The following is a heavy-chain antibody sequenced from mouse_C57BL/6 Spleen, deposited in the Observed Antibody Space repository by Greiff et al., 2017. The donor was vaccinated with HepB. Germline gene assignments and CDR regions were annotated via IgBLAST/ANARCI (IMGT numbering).Heavy chain of an antibody. CDR2: ISDGGSYT. V-gene: IGHV5-4*01. CDR3: ARDTLFYYGSSYEDAY. J-gene: IGHJ3*01. D-gene: IGHD1-1*01. CDR1: GFTFSSYA. Sequence: EVKLVESGGGLVKPGGSLKLSCAASGFTFSSYAMSWVRQTPEKRLEWVATISDGGSYTYYPDNVKGRFTISRDNAKNNLYLQMSHLKSEDTAMYYCARDTLFYYGSSYEDAYWGQGTLVTVSA.